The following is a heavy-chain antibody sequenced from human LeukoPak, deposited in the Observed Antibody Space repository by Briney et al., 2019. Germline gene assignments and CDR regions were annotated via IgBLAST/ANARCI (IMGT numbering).Heavy chain of an antibody. J-gene: IGHJ4*02. D-gene: IGHD3-22*01. V-gene: IGHV4-59*01. CDR2: TYHTGST. CDR1: GGSISSYY. CDR3: ARQYYYESSGFWY. Sequence: PSETLSLTCTVSGGSISSYYWSWIRQPPGKGLEWIGYTYHTGSTKYNPSLKSRVTISVDTSKNQFSLKLSSVTAADTAVYYCARQYYYESSGFWYWGQGTLVTVSS.